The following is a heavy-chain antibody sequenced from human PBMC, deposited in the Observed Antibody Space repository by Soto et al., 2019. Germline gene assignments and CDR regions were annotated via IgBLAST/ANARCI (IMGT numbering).Heavy chain of an antibody. D-gene: IGHD6-13*01. CDR1: GGTFSSYS. CDR2: IIPIFGTA. CDR3: ATSASGPNSPDS. J-gene: IGHJ4*02. Sequence: ASEKVSCKASGGTFSSYSISWVRQAPGQGLEWMGGIIPIFGTADYAQKFQGRVTITADESTSTAYMELSRLRSEDTAVYYCATSASGPNSPDSWGQGTLVTVSS. V-gene: IGHV1-69*13.